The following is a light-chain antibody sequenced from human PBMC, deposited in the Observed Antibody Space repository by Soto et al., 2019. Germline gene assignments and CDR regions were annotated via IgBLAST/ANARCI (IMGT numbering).Light chain of an antibody. CDR1: QSVNSN. Sequence: DIVMTQAPAAPCVWPWERATLSGMSSQSVNSNLAWYQQKPGQAPRLLIYSASTRATGIPAVFSGSGSGSEFTLTISSLQSEDFAVYYCQQYNNWPLTFGQGTKVDIK. CDR2: SAS. J-gene: IGKJ1*01. CDR3: QQYNNWPLT. V-gene: IGKV3-15*01.